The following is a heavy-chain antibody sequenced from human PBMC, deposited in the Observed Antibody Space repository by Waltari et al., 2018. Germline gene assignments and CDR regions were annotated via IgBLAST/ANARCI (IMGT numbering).Heavy chain of an antibody. J-gene: IGHJ4*02. CDR3: ARYDFWSGRPLDY. Sequence: QVQLVQSGAEVKKPGASVKVSCKASGYTFTSYAMHWVRQAPGQRLEWMGWINAGNGNTKYAQKFQGRVTITRDTSASTAYMELSSLRSEDTAVYYCARYDFWSGRPLDYWGQGTLVTVSS. V-gene: IGHV1-3*01. D-gene: IGHD3-3*01. CDR1: GYTFTSYA. CDR2: INAGNGNT.